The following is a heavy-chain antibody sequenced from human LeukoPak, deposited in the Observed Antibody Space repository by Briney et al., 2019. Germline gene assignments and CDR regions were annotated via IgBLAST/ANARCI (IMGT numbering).Heavy chain of an antibody. V-gene: IGHV1-2*06. J-gene: IGHJ4*02. CDR1: GYTVTNYY. Sequence: ASVTVSCKASGYTVTNYYLHWVRQAPGQGLEWMGRINPNSGGTNYAQKLQGRVTMTRDTSISTAYMELSRLRSDDTAVYYCARELLDDYGDYFYWGRGTLVTVSS. CDR2: INPNSGGT. CDR3: ARELLDDYGDYFY. D-gene: IGHD4-17*01.